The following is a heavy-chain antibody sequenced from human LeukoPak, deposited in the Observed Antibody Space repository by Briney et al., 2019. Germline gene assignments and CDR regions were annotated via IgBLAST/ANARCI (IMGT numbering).Heavy chain of an antibody. D-gene: IGHD5-24*01. CDR3: ARSAERWLQMGGAFDI. Sequence: SETLSLTCAVYGGSFSGYYWSWIRQPPGKGLEWIGYIYYSGSTNYNPSLKSRVTISVDTSKNQFSLKLSSVTAADTAVYYCARSAERWLQMGGAFDIWGQGTMVTVSS. V-gene: IGHV4-59*01. CDR2: IYYSGST. J-gene: IGHJ3*02. CDR1: GGSFSGYY.